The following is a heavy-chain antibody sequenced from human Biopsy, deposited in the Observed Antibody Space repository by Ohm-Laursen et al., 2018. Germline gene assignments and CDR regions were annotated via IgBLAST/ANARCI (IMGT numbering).Heavy chain of an antibody. Sequence: SEPLSLTCVVSGDSISSYYWSWIRQPPGKGLQWIGYVYYTGSTDYNPSLQSRVTISVDTSKNHFSLRLRSVTPADTAIYYCARDRGYYSDRTVPGYFDLWGRGTLVTVSS. CDR3: ARDRGYYSDRTVPGYFDL. CDR2: VYYTGST. CDR1: GDSISSYY. J-gene: IGHJ2*01. D-gene: IGHD3-22*01. V-gene: IGHV4-59*01.